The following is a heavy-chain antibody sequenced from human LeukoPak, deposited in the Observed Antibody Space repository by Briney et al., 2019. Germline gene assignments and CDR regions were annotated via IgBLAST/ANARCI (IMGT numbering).Heavy chain of an antibody. V-gene: IGHV3-23*01. Sequence: PGGSLRLSCAASGFTLSSYAMKWVRQAPGKGLEWVSVISGSGDTTYYADSVKGRFTISRDNSKNTLYLQMNSLRSEDTAVYYCARDSTIGQLVRGYYYYMDVWGKGTTVTVS. CDR1: GFTLSSYA. D-gene: IGHD6-6*01. J-gene: IGHJ6*03. CDR2: ISGSGDTT. CDR3: ARDSTIGQLVRGYYYYMDV.